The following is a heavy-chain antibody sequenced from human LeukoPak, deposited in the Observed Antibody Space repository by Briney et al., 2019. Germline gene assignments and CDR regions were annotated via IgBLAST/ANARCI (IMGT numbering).Heavy chain of an antibody. D-gene: IGHD2-2*01. CDR3: AKGTHTYYYYYGMDV. J-gene: IGHJ6*02. V-gene: IGHV3-30-3*01. CDR2: ISWDGTIK. Sequence: GGSLRLSCAASGFTFRSYAIPWVRQAPGKGLEWVAFISWDGTIKYYADSVKGRFSISRDNSKNTLSLQMNSLRGEDTAVYYCAKGTHTYYYYYGMDVWGQGTTVTVSS. CDR1: GFTFRSYA.